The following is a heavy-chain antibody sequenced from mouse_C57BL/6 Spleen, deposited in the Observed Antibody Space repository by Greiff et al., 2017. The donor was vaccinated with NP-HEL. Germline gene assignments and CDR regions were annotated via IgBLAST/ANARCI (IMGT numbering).Heavy chain of an antibody. CDR3: ARFITTVVDLYWYFDV. J-gene: IGHJ1*03. Sequence: QVQLQQPGAELVKPGASVKLSCKASGYTFTSYWMQWVKQRPGQGLEWIGEIDPSDSYTNYNQKFKGKATLTVDTSSSTAYMQLSSLTSEDSAVYYCARFITTVVDLYWYFDVWGTGTTVTVSS. CDR2: IDPSDSYT. CDR1: GYTFTSYW. V-gene: IGHV1-50*01. D-gene: IGHD1-1*01.